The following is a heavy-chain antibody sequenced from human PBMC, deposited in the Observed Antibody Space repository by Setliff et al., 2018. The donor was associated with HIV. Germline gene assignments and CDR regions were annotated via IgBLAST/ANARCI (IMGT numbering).Heavy chain of an antibody. D-gene: IGHD6-13*01. V-gene: IGHV4-38-2*02. Sequence: PSETLSLTCTVSGFSISSDYYGGWIRQPPGKGLEWIGEINDSGSTNYSPSLKSRVTISVDASRNQFSLRLSSVTAADTAVYYCRFTGREGAAAGEDLPYVEDVVEDVWGQGTTVTVSS. CDR3: RFTGREGAAAGEDLPYVEDVVEDV. J-gene: IGHJ6*02. CDR2: INDSGST. CDR1: GFSISSDYY.